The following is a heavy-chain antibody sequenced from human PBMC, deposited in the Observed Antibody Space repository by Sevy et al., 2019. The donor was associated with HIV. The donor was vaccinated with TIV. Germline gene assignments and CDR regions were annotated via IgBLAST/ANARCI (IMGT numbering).Heavy chain of an antibody. CDR1: GYTFTSYG. V-gene: IGHV1-18*04. D-gene: IGHD3-3*01. J-gene: IGHJ3*02. CDR3: ARGITIFGVVTPPIAFDI. Sequence: ASVKVSCKASGYTFTSYGISWVRQAPGQGLEWMGWISAYSGNTNYAQKLQGRVTMTTDTSTSTAYMELRSLRSDDTAVYYCARGITIFGVVTPPIAFDIWGQGTMVTVSS. CDR2: ISAYSGNT.